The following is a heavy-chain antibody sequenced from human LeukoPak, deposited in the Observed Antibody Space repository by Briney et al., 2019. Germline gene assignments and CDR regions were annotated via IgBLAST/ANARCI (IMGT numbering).Heavy chain of an antibody. V-gene: IGHV3-11*01. J-gene: IGHJ4*02. CDR3: ARAGFGYYDSSGYPIDY. CDR1: GFTFSNAW. CDR2: ISSSGSTI. Sequence: GGSLRLSCAASGFTFSNAWMSWIRQAPGKGLEWVSYISSSGSTIYYADSVKGRFTISRDNAKNSLYLQMNGLRAEDTAVYYCARAGFGYYDSSGYPIDYWGQGTLVTVSS. D-gene: IGHD3-22*01.